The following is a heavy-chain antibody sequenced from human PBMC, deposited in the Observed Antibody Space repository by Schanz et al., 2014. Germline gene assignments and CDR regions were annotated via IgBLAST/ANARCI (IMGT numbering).Heavy chain of an antibody. CDR3: TRDPLVQDNAFDI. D-gene: IGHD6-13*01. CDR1: GFTLGDYA. CDR2: IRSRAFGATR. V-gene: IGHV3-49*04. Sequence: EVQLVESGGGLVQPGRSLRLSCTASGFTLGDYAVSWVRQAPGKGPEWVGFIRSRAFGATREYAASVKGRFTISRDDSKSIAYLQMNSLKTEDTAVYYRTRDPLVQDNAFDIWGQGTMVTVSS. J-gene: IGHJ3*02.